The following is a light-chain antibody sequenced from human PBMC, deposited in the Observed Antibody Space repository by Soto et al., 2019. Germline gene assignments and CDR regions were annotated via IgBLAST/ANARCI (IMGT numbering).Light chain of an antibody. CDR3: QQLYRYPIT. CDR2: DAS. CDR1: QSISSW. V-gene: IGKV1-5*01. J-gene: IGKJ5*01. Sequence: DIQMTQSPSTLSGSVGDRVTITCRASQSISSWLAWYQQKPGKAPKLLIYDASSLESGVPSRFSGSGSGTEFTLTINNLQPEDFATYYCQQLYRYPITFGQGTRLEIK.